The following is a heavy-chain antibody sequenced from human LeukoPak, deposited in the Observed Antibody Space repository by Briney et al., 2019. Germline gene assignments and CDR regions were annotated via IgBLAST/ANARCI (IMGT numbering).Heavy chain of an antibody. D-gene: IGHD4-17*01. V-gene: IGHV1-69*13. J-gene: IGHJ5*02. Sequence: SVKVSCKASGYTSTSYGISWVRQAPGQGLEWMGGIIPIFGTANYAQKFQGRVTITADESTSTAYMELSSLRSEDTAVYYCAITPHYGDYGANWFDPWGQGTLVTVSS. CDR3: AITPHYGDYGANWFDP. CDR1: GYTSTSYG. CDR2: IIPIFGTA.